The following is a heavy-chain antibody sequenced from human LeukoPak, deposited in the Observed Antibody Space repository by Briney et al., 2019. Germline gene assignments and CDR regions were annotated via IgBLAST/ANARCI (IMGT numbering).Heavy chain of an antibody. CDR3: TTDFWAVADTNGYYYYMDV. V-gene: IGHV3-15*01. D-gene: IGHD6-19*01. CDR1: GFTFSNAW. Sequence: PGGSLRLSCAASGFTFSNAWMSWVRQAPGKGLEWVGRIKSKTDGGTTDYAAPVKGRFTISRDDSKNTLYLQMNSLKTEDTAVYYCTTDFWAVADTNGYYYYMDVWGKGTTVTVSS. CDR2: IKSKTDGGTT. J-gene: IGHJ6*03.